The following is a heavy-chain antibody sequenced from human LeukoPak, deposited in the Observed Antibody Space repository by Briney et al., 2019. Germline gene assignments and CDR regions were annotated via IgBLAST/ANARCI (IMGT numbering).Heavy chain of an antibody. CDR2: IYYSGST. J-gene: IGHJ4*02. Sequence: PSETLSLTCTVSGGSISSSSYYWGWIRQPPGKGLEWIGSIYYSGSTYYNPSLKSRVTISVDTSKNRFSLKLSSVTAADTAVYYCASLAARRDEIFDYWGQGTLVAVSS. CDR3: ASLAARRDEIFDY. CDR1: GGSISSSSYY. D-gene: IGHD6-6*01. V-gene: IGHV4-39*07.